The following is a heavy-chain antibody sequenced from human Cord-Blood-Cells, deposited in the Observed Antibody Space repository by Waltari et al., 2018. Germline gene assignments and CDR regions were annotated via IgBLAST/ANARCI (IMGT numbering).Heavy chain of an antibody. J-gene: IGHJ3*02. D-gene: IGHD6-13*01. Sequence: QVQLVQSGAEVKKPGSSVKVSCKASGGTFSSYAISWVRQAPGQGLEWRGGIIPIFGTANYAQKSQGRVTITADESTRTAYMELSSLRSEDTAVYYCARGEQQLVRDAVDIWGQGTMVTVSS. CDR3: ARGEQQLVRDAVDI. V-gene: IGHV1-69*01. CDR1: GGTFSSYA. CDR2: IIPIFGTA.